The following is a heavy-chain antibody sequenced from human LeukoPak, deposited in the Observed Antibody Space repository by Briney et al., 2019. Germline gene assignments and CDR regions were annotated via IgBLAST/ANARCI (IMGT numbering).Heavy chain of an antibody. CDR2: IIPIFGTT. CDR1: GGTFSSYA. J-gene: IGHJ5*02. Sequence: ASVKVSCKASGGTFSSYAISWVRQAPGKGLEWMGGIIPIFGTTNYAQKFQGRVTITADESTSTVYMELSSLRSEDTAVYYCARDGSRLGYCSGTSCTNWFDPWGQGTRVTVSS. CDR3: ARDGSRLGYCSGTSCTNWFDP. D-gene: IGHD2-2*01. V-gene: IGHV1-69*13.